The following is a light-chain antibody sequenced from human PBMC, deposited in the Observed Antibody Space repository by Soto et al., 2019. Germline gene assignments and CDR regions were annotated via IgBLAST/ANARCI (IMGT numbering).Light chain of an antibody. J-gene: IGKJ4*02. Sequence: DIQMTQSPSSLSASVGDRVTITCRASQNISNYLNWYQQKPGKAPKLLIYAASSLQSGVPSRFSGSGSRADCSLTFSSLQPEDFATYYSPQSYSNPITFGGGTKVDIK. CDR3: PQSYSNPIT. V-gene: IGKV1-39*01. CDR2: AAS. CDR1: QNISNY.